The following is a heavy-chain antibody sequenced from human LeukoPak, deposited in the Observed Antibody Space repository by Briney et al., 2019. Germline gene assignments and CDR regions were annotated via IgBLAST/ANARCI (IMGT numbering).Heavy chain of an antibody. Sequence: SETLSLTCTLSGGSISNYYWNWIRQPPGKGLEWIGHIYYSGRTNYNPSLKSRVTVSVGTSKNQFSLKLSSVTAADTAVYYCARENTVVDYWGQGTLVTVSS. CDR2: IYYSGRT. CDR1: GGSISNYY. CDR3: ARENTVVDY. J-gene: IGHJ4*02. D-gene: IGHD5/OR15-5a*01. V-gene: IGHV4-59*01.